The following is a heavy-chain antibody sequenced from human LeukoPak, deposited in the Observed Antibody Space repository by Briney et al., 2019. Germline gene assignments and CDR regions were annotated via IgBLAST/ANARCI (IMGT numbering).Heavy chain of an antibody. V-gene: IGHV4-34*01. J-gene: IGHJ4*02. CDR3: ARGLRGLGY. CDR1: GGSFSGYY. CDR2: INHSGST. D-gene: IGHD7-27*01. Sequence: SETLSLTCAVYGGSFSGYYWSWIRQPPGKGLEWIGEINHSGSTNYNPSLKSRFTISVDTSKNQFSLKLSSVTAADTAVYYCARGLRGLGYWGQGTLVTVSS.